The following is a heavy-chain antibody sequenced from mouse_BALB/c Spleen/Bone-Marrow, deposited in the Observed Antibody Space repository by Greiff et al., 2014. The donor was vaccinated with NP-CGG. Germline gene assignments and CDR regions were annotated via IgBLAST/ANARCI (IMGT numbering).Heavy chain of an antibody. CDR1: GYTFTSYY. CDR2: INPSNGGT. CDR3: TRSRRAMDH. V-gene: IGHV1S81*02. Sequence: VKLQESGAELVKPGASVKLSCKASGYTFTSYYMCWVKQSPGQGLEWIGEINPSNGGTNFNEKFKSKATLTVDKSSSTVYMSLSILTSEDSAVYYCTRSRRAMDHWGQGTSVTVSS. J-gene: IGHJ4*01. D-gene: IGHD2-12*01.